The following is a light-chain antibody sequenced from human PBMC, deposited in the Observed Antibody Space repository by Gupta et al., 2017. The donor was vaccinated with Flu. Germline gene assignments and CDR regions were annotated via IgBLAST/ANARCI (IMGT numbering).Light chain of an antibody. J-gene: IGLJ1*01. Sequence: QSVLKQPPSVSGAPGQRVTISCTGSRSNIGAGYDVHWYQHLPGTAPKLLIYGNSDRPYGVPARFSGSKSGTSASLAITGLQAEDEADYYCQSYDSSLSGRGYVFGTGTKVTVL. V-gene: IGLV1-40*01. CDR2: GNS. CDR3: QSYDSSLSGRGYV. CDR1: RSNIGAGYD.